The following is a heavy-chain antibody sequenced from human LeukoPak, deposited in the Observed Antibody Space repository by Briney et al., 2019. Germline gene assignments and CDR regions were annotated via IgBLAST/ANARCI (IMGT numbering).Heavy chain of an antibody. CDR3: ARTSASGATYFDY. J-gene: IGHJ4*02. CDR1: GGSISSSNW. Sequence: SGTLTLTCAVSGGSISSSNWWSWVRQPPGEGLEGIGVIYHSGSTNYNPSLKSRVTISVDKSKNQFSLKLSSVTAADTAVYYCARTSASGATYFDYWGQGTLVTVSS. D-gene: IGHD1-26*01. V-gene: IGHV4-4*02. CDR2: IYHSGST.